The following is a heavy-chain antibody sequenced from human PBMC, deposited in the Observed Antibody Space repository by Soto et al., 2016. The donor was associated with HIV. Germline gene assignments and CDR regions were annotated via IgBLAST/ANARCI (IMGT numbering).Heavy chain of an antibody. D-gene: IGHD3-10*01. CDR2: ISSSSSYI. CDR1: GFTFSSYS. V-gene: IGHV3-21*01. Sequence: EVQLVESGGGLVKPGGSLRLSCAASGFTFSSYSMNWVRQAPGKGLEWVSSISSSSSYIYYADSVKGRFTISRDNAKNSLYLQMNSLRAEDTAVYYCARDRVWFGELSPYYYYGMDVWGQGTTVTVSS. CDR3: ARDRVWFGELSPYYYYGMDV. J-gene: IGHJ6*02.